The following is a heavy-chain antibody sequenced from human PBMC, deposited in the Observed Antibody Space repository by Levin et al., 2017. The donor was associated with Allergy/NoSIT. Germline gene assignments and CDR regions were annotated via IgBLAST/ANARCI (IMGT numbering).Heavy chain of an antibody. J-gene: IGHJ6*02. Sequence: GESLKISCAASGFTFSSYSMNWVRQAPGKGLEWVSSISSSSSYIYYADSVKGRFTISRDNAKNSLYLQMNSLRAEDTAVYYCARNFQLRFLEWSHYYYYGMDVWGQGTTVTVSS. CDR2: ISSSSSYI. D-gene: IGHD3-3*01. CDR1: GFTFSSYS. CDR3: ARNFQLRFLEWSHYYYYGMDV. V-gene: IGHV3-21*01.